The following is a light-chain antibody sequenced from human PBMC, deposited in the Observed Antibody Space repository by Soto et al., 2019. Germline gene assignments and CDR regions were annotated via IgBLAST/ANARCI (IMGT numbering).Light chain of an antibody. V-gene: IGLV2-8*01. J-gene: IGLJ1*01. Sequence: QSALPQPPSASGSPGQSVAISCTGTSSDVGGYNYVSWYQQHPGKAPKLMIYEVNKRPSGVPDRFSGSKSGNTAYLTVSGLQAEDEADYYCSSYAGSSNVFRTETKVTV. CDR2: EVN. CDR1: SSDVGGYNY. CDR3: SSYAGSSNV.